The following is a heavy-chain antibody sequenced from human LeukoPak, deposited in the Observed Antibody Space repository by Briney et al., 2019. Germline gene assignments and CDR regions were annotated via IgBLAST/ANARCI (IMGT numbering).Heavy chain of an antibody. CDR2: ISYDGSNK. V-gene: IGHV3-30*04. J-gene: IGHJ4*02. CDR3: ARERSSSWYGTFDY. Sequence: PGRSLRLSCVASGFTFSSYAMHWVRQAPGKGLEWVAVISYDGSNKYHADSVKGRFTISRDNSKNTLYLQMNSLRAEDTAVYYCARERSSSWYGTFDYWGQGTLVTVSS. D-gene: IGHD6-13*01. CDR1: GFTFSSYA.